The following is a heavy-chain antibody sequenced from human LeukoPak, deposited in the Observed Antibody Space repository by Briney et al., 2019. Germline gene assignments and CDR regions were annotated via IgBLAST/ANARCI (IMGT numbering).Heavy chain of an antibody. J-gene: IGHJ4*02. CDR2: IYYSGST. Sequence: SETLSLTCTVSGDSIATSSYYWGWIRQPPGKGLEWSGNIYYSGSTYYNPSLKSRVTISVDTSKNQFSLWLSSETAADTAVYYCARLETYDSTLDYWGQGTLVTVSS. V-gene: IGHV4-39*01. CDR1: GDSIATSSYY. D-gene: IGHD3-22*01. CDR3: ARLETYDSTLDY.